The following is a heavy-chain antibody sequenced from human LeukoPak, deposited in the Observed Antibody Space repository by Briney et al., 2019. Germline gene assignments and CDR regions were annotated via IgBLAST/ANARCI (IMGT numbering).Heavy chain of an antibody. CDR2: IYYSGST. D-gene: IGHD2-2*01. J-gene: IGHJ6*02. CDR3: ARIPAAAPYYYCYGMDV. V-gene: IGHV4-59*01. CDR1: GGSISSYY. Sequence: SETLSLTCTVSGGSISSYYWSWIRQPPGKGLEWIGYIYYSGSTNYNPSLKSRVTISVDTSKNQFSLKLSSVTAADTAVYYRARIPAAAPYYYCYGMDVWGQGTTVTVSS.